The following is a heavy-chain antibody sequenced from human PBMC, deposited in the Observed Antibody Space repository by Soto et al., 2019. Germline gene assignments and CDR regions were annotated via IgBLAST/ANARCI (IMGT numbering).Heavy chain of an antibody. CDR3: GRDGTVAV. V-gene: IGHV3-7*01. CDR1: GFTFSNHH. D-gene: IGHD6-19*01. J-gene: IGHJ4*02. CDR2: IKTDGTEK. Sequence: EVQLVESGGGLVQPGGSLRLSCVASGFTFSNHHMTWDRQAPGKGLEWVANIKTDGTEKYYVDSVKGRFTIYSDNAKNALALQMNSLRAEGTGVYYCGRDGTVAVWGQGTLVIVSS.